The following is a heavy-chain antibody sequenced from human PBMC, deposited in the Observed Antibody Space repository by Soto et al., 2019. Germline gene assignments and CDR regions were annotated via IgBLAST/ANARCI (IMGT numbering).Heavy chain of an antibody. CDR2: IHHSGSI. V-gene: IGHV4-4*02. CDR1: GGSISSNNW. Sequence: SETLSLTCAVSGGSISSNNWWSWVRQPPGKGLEWIGEIHHSGSINYNASLKSRVTISIDKSKNQFSLKVTSATAADTAVYYCARGEYDYYGLDVWGQGTKVTVSS. J-gene: IGHJ6*02. CDR3: ARGEYDYYGLDV.